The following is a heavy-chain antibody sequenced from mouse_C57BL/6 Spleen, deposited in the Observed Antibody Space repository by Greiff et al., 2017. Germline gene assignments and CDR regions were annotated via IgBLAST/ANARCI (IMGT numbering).Heavy chain of an antibody. CDR1: GYAFTNYL. J-gene: IGHJ4*01. V-gene: IGHV1-54*01. Sequence: QVQLQQSGAELVRPGTSVKVSCKASGYAFTNYLIEWVKQRPGQGLAWIGVINPGSGGTNYNEKFKGKATLTADKSSSTAYLQLSSLTSEDSAVYFCARNPIYYDYDEDAMDYWGQGTSVTVSS. CDR3: ARNPIYYDYDEDAMDY. CDR2: INPGSGGT. D-gene: IGHD2-4*01.